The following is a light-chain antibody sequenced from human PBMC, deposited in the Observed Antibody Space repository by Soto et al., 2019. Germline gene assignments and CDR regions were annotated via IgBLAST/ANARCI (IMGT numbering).Light chain of an antibody. V-gene: IGLV2-8*01. CDR1: SSDIGGYNY. CDR2: EVS. J-gene: IGLJ2*01. Sequence: QSALTQPPSASGSPGQSVAISCTGTSSDIGGYNYVSWYQQHPGKAPKLMIFEVSQRPSGVPDRFSGSKSGNTASLTVSGLQAEDEADYYCSSYAGSNNLVFGGATKLTVL. CDR3: SSYAGSNNLV.